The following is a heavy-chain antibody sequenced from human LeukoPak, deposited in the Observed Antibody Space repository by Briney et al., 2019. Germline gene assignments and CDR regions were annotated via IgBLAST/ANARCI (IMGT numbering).Heavy chain of an antibody. D-gene: IGHD6-13*01. Sequence: SETLSLTCTVSGGSISSGGYYWSWIRQHPGKGLEWIGYIYYSGSTYYNPSLKSRVTISVDTSKNQFSLKLSSVTAADTAVYYCARLVAAAGTSGDWGQGTLATVSS. J-gene: IGHJ4*02. CDR1: GGSISSGGYY. V-gene: IGHV4-31*03. CDR3: ARLVAAAGTSGD. CDR2: IYYSGST.